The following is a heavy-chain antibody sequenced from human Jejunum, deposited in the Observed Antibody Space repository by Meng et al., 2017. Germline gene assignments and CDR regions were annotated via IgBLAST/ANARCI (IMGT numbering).Heavy chain of an antibody. Sequence: QVQLQESGPGLVKPSGTLSLTCDVSGVSVNTPNWWSWVRHSPGKGLEWIGEIYHTGSTNYNPSLKSRVSVSMDGSKNQFSLKLTSVTAADTAVYFCARGREVPLGTGDWFDPWGQGTLVTVSS. CDR2: IYHTGST. CDR3: ARGREVPLGTGDWFDP. J-gene: IGHJ5*02. V-gene: IGHV4-4*02. CDR1: GVSVNTPNW. D-gene: IGHD1/OR15-1a*01.